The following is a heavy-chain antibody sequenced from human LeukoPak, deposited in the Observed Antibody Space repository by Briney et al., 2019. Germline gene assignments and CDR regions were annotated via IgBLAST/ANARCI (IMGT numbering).Heavy chain of an antibody. CDR3: ARDSYGMDV. J-gene: IGHJ6*02. CDR1: GFSFNNFA. V-gene: IGHV3-30-3*01. CDR2: ISYDEDSK. Sequence: GGSLRLSCAASGFSFNNFAMHWVRQAPGKGLEWVSFISYDEDSKYFADSVKGRFTISRDNSKSTLYLQMTSLQPEDTAVYYCARDSYGMDVWGQGTAVTVPS.